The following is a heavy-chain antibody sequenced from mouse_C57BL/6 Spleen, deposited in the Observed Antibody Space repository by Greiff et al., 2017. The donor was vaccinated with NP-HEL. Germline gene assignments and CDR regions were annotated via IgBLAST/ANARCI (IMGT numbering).Heavy chain of an antibody. V-gene: IGHV5-4*03. Sequence: EVKVVESGGGLVKPGGSLKLSCAASGFTFSSYAMSWVRQTPEKRLEWVATISDGGSYTYSPDNVKGRSTISRDNAKNNLYMQMSHLKSEDTARYYCANDCGFDYWGQGTLVTVSA. D-gene: IGHD2-4*01. CDR3: ANDCGFDY. J-gene: IGHJ3*01. CDR2: ISDGGSYT. CDR1: GFTFSSYA.